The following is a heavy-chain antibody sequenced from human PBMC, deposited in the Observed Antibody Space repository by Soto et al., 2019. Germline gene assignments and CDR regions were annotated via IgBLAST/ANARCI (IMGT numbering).Heavy chain of an antibody. Sequence: SETLSLTCAVYGGSFSGYYWSWIRQPPGKGLEWIGEINHSGSTNYNPPLKSRVTISVDTSKNQFSLKLSSVTAADTAVYYCARGKVLRFLEWADYYYYGMDVWGQGTTVTVSS. CDR3: ARGKVLRFLEWADYYYYGMDV. J-gene: IGHJ6*02. V-gene: IGHV4-34*01. CDR2: INHSGST. D-gene: IGHD3-3*01. CDR1: GGSFSGYY.